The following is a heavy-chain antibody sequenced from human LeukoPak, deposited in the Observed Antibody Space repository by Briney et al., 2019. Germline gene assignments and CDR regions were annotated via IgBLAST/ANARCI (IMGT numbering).Heavy chain of an antibody. D-gene: IGHD3-3*01. CDR3: AREARYDFWSGPSYGFDP. Sequence: ASVKVSCKASGGTFSSYAISWVRQAPGQGLEWMGGIIPIFGTANYAQKFQGRVTITTDESTSTAYMELSSLRSEDTAVYYCAREARYDFWSGPSYGFDPRGQGTLVTVSS. J-gene: IGHJ5*02. CDR2: IIPIFGTA. V-gene: IGHV1-69*05. CDR1: GGTFSSYA.